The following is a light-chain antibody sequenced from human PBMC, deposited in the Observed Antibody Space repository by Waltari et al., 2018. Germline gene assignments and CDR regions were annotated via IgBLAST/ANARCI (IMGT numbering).Light chain of an antibody. J-gene: IGLJ2*01. Sequence: QSALTQPASVSGSPGQSITISCTGTSGDVGAYNYVSWYQQHPGKAPKLMIFDVSNRTSVVANRFSGSKSGNTASLTISGLQAEDEADYYCSSYISSSTLELFGGGTSLTVL. V-gene: IGLV2-14*03. CDR2: DVS. CDR1: SGDVGAYNY. CDR3: SSYISSSTLEL.